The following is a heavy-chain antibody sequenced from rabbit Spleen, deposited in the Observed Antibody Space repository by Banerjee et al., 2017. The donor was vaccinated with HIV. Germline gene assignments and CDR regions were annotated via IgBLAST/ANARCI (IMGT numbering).Heavy chain of an antibody. V-gene: IGHV1S40*01. CDR1: GFSFSSRYY. Sequence: QSLEESGGDLVKPGASLTLTCTASGFSFSSRYYMCWVHQAPGKGLEWIACIASGNSGDTYYANWAKGRFTISKTSSTTVTLQMTSLTAADTATYFCARETSSGWGVLLYYFNLWGPGTLVTVS. CDR2: IASGNSGDT. J-gene: IGHJ4*01. D-gene: IGHD4-1*01. CDR3: ARETSSGWGVLLYYFNL.